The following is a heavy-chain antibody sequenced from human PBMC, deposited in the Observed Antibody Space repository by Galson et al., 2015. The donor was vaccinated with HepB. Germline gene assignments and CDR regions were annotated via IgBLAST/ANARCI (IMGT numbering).Heavy chain of an antibody. D-gene: IGHD1-1*01. J-gene: IGHJ4*02. V-gene: IGHV2-70*20. CDR2: IDWADDK. CDR1: GFSLNTRGMC. Sequence: PALVKPTQTLTLTCTFSGFSLNTRGMCVSWVRQPPGKALEWLALIDWADDKYFRTSLKTRVTISKDTSKNQVVLTMTNMDPDDTATYYCTRQLGYYYFDYWGQGALVTVSS. CDR3: TRQLGYYYFDY.